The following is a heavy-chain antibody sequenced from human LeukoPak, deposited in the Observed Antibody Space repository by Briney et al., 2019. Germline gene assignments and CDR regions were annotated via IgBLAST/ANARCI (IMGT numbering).Heavy chain of an antibody. V-gene: IGHV4-34*01. D-gene: IGHD3-3*01. J-gene: IGHJ4*02. Sequence: SETLSLTCAVYGGSFSGYYWSWIRQPPGKGLEWIGEINHSGSTNYNPSLKSRVTISVDTSKNQFSLELSSVTAADTAVYYCARGHPYDFWSGYSLWGQGTLVTVSS. CDR2: INHSGST. CDR1: GGSFSGYY. CDR3: ARGHPYDFWSGYSL.